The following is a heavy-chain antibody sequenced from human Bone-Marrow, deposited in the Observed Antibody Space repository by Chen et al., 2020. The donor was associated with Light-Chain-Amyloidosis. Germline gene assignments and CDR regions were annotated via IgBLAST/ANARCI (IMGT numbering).Heavy chain of an antibody. J-gene: IGHJ4*02. CDR2: MPTDVTKT. V-gene: IGHV3-74*01. D-gene: IGHD3-10*01. Sequence: EVQLVESGGALVQPGGSLRLSCAASGFTLNTYWMHWVRQPPGGGLVWVARMPTDVTKTVYADSVKGRFTVSRADAKNTLYLEMNSLRVEDTGLYFCARDRGRFSYNRGGLDSWGQGTLVTVSS. CDR1: GFTLNTYW. CDR3: ARDRGRFSYNRGGLDS.